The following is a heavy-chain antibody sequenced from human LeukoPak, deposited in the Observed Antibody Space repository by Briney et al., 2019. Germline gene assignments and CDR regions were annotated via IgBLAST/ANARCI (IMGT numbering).Heavy chain of an antibody. CDR3: ARGTSAAY. V-gene: IGHV1-18*01. CDR1: GYTFATLG. CDR2: ISANNGDT. Sequence: ASVSVSCKASGYTFATLGITWVRQAPGQGLEWMGRISANNGDTKYAQKLQGRVTMTTDTSTSTAYMELRSLRSDDTAVYYCARGTSAAYWGQGTLVTVSS. D-gene: IGHD2-8*01. J-gene: IGHJ4*02.